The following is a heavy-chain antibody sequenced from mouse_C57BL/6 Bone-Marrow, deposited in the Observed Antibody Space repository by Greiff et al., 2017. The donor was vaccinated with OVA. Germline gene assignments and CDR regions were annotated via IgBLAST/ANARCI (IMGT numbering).Heavy chain of an antibody. Sequence: EVQLVESGPELVKPGASVKISCKASGYTFTDYYMNWVKQSHGKSLEWIGDINPNNGGTSYNQKFKGKATLTVDKSSSTAYMELRSLTSEDSAVYYCARDDFYYFDYWGQGTTLTVSS. CDR1: GYTFTDYY. J-gene: IGHJ2*01. V-gene: IGHV1-26*01. CDR2: INPNNGGT. D-gene: IGHD2-4*01. CDR3: ARDDFYYFDY.